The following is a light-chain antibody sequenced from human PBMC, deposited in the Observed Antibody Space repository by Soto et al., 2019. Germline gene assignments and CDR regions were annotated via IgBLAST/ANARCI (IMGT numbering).Light chain of an antibody. CDR1: SSDVGSYNL. CDR3: CSYAGSSTLV. J-gene: IGLJ2*01. Sequence: QSALTQPASVSGSPGQSITIPCTGTSSDVGSYNLVSWYQQHPGKAPKLMIYEGSKRPSGVSNRFSGSKSGNTASLTISGLQVEYEADYYCCSYAGSSTLVFGGGTKLTVL. V-gene: IGLV2-23*01. CDR2: EGS.